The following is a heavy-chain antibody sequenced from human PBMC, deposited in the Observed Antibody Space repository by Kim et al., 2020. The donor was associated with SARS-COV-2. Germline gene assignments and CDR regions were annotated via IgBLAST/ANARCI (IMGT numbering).Heavy chain of an antibody. CDR3: ARVAGSGGATSWFDP. V-gene: IGHV1-69*04. J-gene: IGHJ5*02. D-gene: IGHD1-26*01. Sequence: QRYQGRVTITADKSTSPAYMELSSLRSEDTAVYYCARVAGSGGATSWFDPWGQGTLVTVSS.